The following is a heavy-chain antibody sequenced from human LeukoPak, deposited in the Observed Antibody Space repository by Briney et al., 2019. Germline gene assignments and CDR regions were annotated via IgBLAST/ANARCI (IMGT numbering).Heavy chain of an antibody. CDR2: TDKSGST. J-gene: IGHJ5*02. D-gene: IGHD2-15*01. Sequence: PSETLSLTCTVSGGSISSIPYYWGWLRQSPGKGLEWIGNTDKSGSTYYDPSFKSRVTISLDMSKNQFSLRLNSVTAADTAVYYCAGGSGQFTSWGQGTLVTVSS. CDR3: AGGSGQFTS. CDR1: GGSISSIPYY. V-gene: IGHV4-39*07.